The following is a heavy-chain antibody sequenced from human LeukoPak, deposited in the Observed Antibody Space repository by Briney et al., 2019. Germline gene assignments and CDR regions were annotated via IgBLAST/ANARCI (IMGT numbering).Heavy chain of an antibody. CDR3: ARSSGTMVRGVMGDYFDY. Sequence: GGSLRLSCAASGFTFSSYSMNWVRQAPGKGLEWVANIKQDGSEKYYVDSVKGRFTISRDNAKNSLYLQMNSLRAEDTAVYYCARSSGTMVRGVMGDYFDYWGQGTLVTVSS. V-gene: IGHV3-7*01. CDR2: IKQDGSEK. J-gene: IGHJ4*02. CDR1: GFTFSSYS. D-gene: IGHD3-10*01.